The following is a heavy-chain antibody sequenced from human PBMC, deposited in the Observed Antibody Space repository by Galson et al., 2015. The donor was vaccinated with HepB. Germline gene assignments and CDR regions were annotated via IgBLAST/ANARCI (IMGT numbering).Heavy chain of an antibody. Sequence: SLRLSCAASGFTFSSYAMSWVRQAPGKGLEWVSAISGSGGSTYYADSVKGRFTISRDNSKNTLYLQMNSLRAEDTAVYYCAKGPTYYHYGPGYWGQGTLVTASS. CDR3: AKGPTYYHYGPGY. D-gene: IGHD3-10*01. V-gene: IGHV3-23*01. CDR2: ISGSGGST. CDR1: GFTFSSYA. J-gene: IGHJ4*02.